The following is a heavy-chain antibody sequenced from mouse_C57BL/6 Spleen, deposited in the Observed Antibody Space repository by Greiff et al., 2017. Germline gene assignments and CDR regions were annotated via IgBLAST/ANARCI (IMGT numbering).Heavy chain of an antibody. D-gene: IGHD1-1*01. V-gene: IGHV1-26*01. CDR3: ARSAYHYGSSYSSDH. CDR1: GYTFTDYY. J-gene: IGHJ2*01. Sequence: VQLQPSGPELVMPGASVKISCKASGYTFTDYYMHWVTPSHGKSLEWIGDIYPNTGGTSYNQKVKGKATLTVDQFSSPAYMARRSLTSEDSAVYYCARSAYHYGSSYSSDHWGQGTTRTVSS. CDR2: IYPNTGGT.